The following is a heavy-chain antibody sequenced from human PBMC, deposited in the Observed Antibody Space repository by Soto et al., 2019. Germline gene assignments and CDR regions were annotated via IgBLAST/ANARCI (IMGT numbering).Heavy chain of an antibody. CDR2: IWYDGSNK. V-gene: IGHV3-33*01. CDR3: VATTVAASPRTPGVY. CDR1: GFTFSSYG. Sequence: QVQLVESGGGVVQPGRSLRLSCAASGFTFSSYGMHWVRQAPGKGLEWVAVIWYDGSNKYYADSVKGRFTISRDNSKNTLYMQMNSLRAEVTAVHDCVATTVAASPRTPGVYWGQGTLVNVSS. J-gene: IGHJ4*02. D-gene: IGHD4-17*01.